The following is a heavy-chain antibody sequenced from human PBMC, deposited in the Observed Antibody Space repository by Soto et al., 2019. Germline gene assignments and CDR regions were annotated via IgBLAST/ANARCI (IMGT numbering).Heavy chain of an antibody. Sequence: GASVKVSCKASGYTFTSYGISWVRQAPGQGLEWMGWISAYNGNTNYAQKLQGRVTMTTDTSTSTAYMELRSLRSDDTAVYYCASSVGPGIFGVVITGPYYGMDVCGQGTTVTVSS. J-gene: IGHJ6*02. CDR2: ISAYNGNT. CDR1: GYTFTSYG. D-gene: IGHD3-3*01. V-gene: IGHV1-18*04. CDR3: ASSVGPGIFGVVITGPYYGMDV.